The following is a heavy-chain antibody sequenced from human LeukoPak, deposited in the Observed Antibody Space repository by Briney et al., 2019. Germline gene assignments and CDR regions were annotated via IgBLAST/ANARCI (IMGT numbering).Heavy chain of an antibody. J-gene: IGHJ5*02. V-gene: IGHV1-2*02. D-gene: IGHD2-15*01. CDR1: GSTFTGYY. CDR3: ARDLLLYCSGGSCPFDP. CDR2: INPNRGGT. Sequence: PSVKVSCKASGSTFTGYYMHWMRQAPGQGLEWMGWINPNRGGTNYAQKFQVRVTMTRDTSISTAYMGLSRLRSDDTAVYCCARDLLLYCSGGSCPFDPWGQGTLVTVSS.